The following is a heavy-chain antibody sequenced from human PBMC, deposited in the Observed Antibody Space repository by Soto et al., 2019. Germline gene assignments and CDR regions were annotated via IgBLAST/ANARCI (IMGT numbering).Heavy chain of an antibody. CDR3: ARDYCPTWGCWFDP. CDR1: GYTFNGYY. J-gene: IGHJ5*02. V-gene: IGHV1-2*02. D-gene: IGHD3-16*01. CDR2: INPNNGGT. Sequence: ASVKVSCKASGYTFNGYYIHWVRQAPGQGLEWMGWINPNNGGTNYAKKFQGRVTMTTDTSISTAYMEQNRLSSDDTAVFYCARDYCPTWGCWFDPWGQGTLVTVSS.